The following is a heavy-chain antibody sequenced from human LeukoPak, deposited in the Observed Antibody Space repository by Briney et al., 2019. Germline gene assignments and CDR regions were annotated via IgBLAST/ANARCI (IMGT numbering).Heavy chain of an antibody. CDR3: AREDYDILTGYYYYGMDV. V-gene: IGHV3-30*04. J-gene: IGHJ6*04. CDR2: ISYDGSNK. D-gene: IGHD3-9*01. Sequence: GGSLRLSCAASGFTFSSYAMHWVRQAPGKGLEWVAVISYDGSNKYYADSAKGRFTISRDNSKNTLYLQMNSLRAEDTAVYYCAREDYDILTGYYYYGMDVWGKGTTVTVSS. CDR1: GFTFSSYA.